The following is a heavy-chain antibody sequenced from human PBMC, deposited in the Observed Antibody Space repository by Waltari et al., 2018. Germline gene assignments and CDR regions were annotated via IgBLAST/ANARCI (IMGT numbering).Heavy chain of an antibody. CDR3: AKPSGAYSNPFDY. CDR2: ISSSGSTI. Sequence: EVQLVESGGGLVQPGGSLRLSCAASGFTFSSYEMNWVRQAPGKGREWVSYISSSGSTIYYADSVKGRFTISRDNAKNSLYLQMNSLRAEDTAVYYCAKPSGAYSNPFDYWGQGTLVTVSS. CDR1: GFTFSSYE. J-gene: IGHJ4*02. D-gene: IGHD4-4*01. V-gene: IGHV3-48*03.